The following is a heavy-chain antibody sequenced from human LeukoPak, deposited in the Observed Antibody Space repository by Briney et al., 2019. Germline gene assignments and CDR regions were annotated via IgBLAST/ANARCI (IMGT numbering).Heavy chain of an antibody. Sequence: GASVKVSCKASGGTFSSYAISWVRQAPGQGLEWMGGIIPTFGTANYAQKFQGRVTITTDESTSTAYMELSSLRSEDTAVYYCARVVPLAAGYDRAGYYFDYWGQGTLVTVSS. V-gene: IGHV1-69*05. D-gene: IGHD3-22*01. J-gene: IGHJ4*02. CDR1: GGTFSSYA. CDR3: ARVVPLAAGYDRAGYYFDY. CDR2: IIPTFGTA.